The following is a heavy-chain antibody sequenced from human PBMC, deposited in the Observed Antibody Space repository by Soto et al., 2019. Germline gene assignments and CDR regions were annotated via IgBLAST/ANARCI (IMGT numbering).Heavy chain of an antibody. CDR2: ISACNGNA. CDR3: ATSESCGHYRTNYY. D-gene: IGHD4-17*01. Sequence: ASVKVSCKASGYTFTSYGISWVRQAPGQGLEWMGWISACNGNANYAQKLQGRVTMTADTSTSTAYMELSSLRSEDTAVYYCATSESCGHYRTNYYRGQGTLVTVSS. V-gene: IGHV1-18*01. CDR1: GYTFTSYG. J-gene: IGHJ4*02.